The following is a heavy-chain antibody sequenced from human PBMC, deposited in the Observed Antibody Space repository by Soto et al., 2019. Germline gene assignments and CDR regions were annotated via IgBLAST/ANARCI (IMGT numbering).Heavy chain of an antibody. CDR3: ATSNEYYDIPNQDYAWFDP. CDR2: IYYSGST. D-gene: IGHD3-9*01. V-gene: IGHV4-31*03. Sequence: SETLSLTCTVSGGSISSGGYYWSWIRQHPGKGLEWIGYIYYSGSTYYNPSLKSRVTISVDTSKNQFSLKLSSVTAADTAVYCCATSNEYYDIPNQDYAWFDPWGQGTLVT. CDR1: GGSISSGGYY. J-gene: IGHJ5*02.